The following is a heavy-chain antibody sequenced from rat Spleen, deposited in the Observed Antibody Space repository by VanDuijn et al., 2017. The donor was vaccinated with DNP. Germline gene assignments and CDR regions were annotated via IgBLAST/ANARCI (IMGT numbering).Heavy chain of an antibody. CDR3: ARGNYPGINTFDY. Sequence: EVQLVESGGGLVQPGRSLKLSCAASGFTFSNYDMAWVRQAPTKGLEWVASISPSGGSTYYGDSVKGRFTISRDNAKSTLYLQMNSLRSEDTATYYCARGNYPGINTFDYWGQGVMVTVSS. CDR1: GFTFSNYD. CDR2: ISPSGGST. J-gene: IGHJ2*01. D-gene: IGHD1-4*01. V-gene: IGHV5-19*01.